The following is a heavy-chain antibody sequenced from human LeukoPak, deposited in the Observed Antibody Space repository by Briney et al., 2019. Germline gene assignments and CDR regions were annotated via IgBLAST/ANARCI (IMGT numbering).Heavy chain of an antibody. D-gene: IGHD3-10*01. CDR2: IYHSGST. J-gene: IGHJ1*01. CDR3: ARGGYYGSGSYYISTRRGFQH. V-gene: IGHV4-38-2*02. CDR1: GGSISSGYY. Sequence: SETLSPTCTVSGGSISSGYYWGWIRQPPGKGLEWIGSIYHSGSTYYNPSLKSRVTTSVDTSKNQFSLKLSSVTAADTAVYYCARGGYYGSGSYYISTRRGFQHWGQGTLVTVSS.